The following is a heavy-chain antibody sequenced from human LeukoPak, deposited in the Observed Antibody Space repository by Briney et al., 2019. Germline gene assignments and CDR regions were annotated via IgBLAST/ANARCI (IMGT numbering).Heavy chain of an antibody. J-gene: IGHJ4*02. CDR2: ISYDGSNK. Sequence: GGSLRLSCAASGFTFSSYAMHWVRQAPGKGLEWVAVISYDGSNKYYADSVKGRYTISRDNPKNTLYLQMNSLRAEDTAVYYCARELKSSTPPLYWGQGTLVTVSS. CDR3: ARELKSSTPPLY. V-gene: IGHV3-30-3*01. CDR1: GFTFSSYA. D-gene: IGHD2-2*01.